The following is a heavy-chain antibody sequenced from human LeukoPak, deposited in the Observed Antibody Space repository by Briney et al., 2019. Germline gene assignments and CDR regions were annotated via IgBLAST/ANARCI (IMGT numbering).Heavy chain of an antibody. J-gene: IGHJ4*02. V-gene: IGHV4-4*07. CDR2: IYTSGST. Sequence: SETLTLTCIVSGGSISSYYWSWIRQPAGKGLEWIGRIYTSGSTNYNPSLKSRVTMSVDTSKNQFSLKLSSVTAADTAVYYCARDGGPGGSMVYWGQGTLVTVSS. CDR1: GGSISSYY. CDR3: ARDGGPGGSMVY. D-gene: IGHD3-16*01.